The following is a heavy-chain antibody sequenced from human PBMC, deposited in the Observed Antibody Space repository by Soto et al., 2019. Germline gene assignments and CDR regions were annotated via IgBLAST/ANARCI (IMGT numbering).Heavy chain of an antibody. CDR3: ATIVATIWGYFDY. CDR1: GYTLAELS. J-gene: IGHJ4*02. Sequence: GASVKVSCKVSGYTLAELSMHWVRQAPGKGLEWMGGFDPEDGETIYAQKLQGRVTMTEDTSTDTAYMELSSLRSEDAAVYYCATIVATIWGYFDYWGQGTLVTVSS. CDR2: FDPEDGET. V-gene: IGHV1-24*01. D-gene: IGHD5-12*01.